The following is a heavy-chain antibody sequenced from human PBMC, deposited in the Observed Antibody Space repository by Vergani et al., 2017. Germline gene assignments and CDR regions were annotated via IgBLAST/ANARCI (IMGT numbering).Heavy chain of an antibody. CDR3: TTDPLYCGDGACYWLRDHHYGAMDV. J-gene: IGHJ6*02. CDR1: GFSFRNAW. Sequence: EVQLVESGGGIVKPGGSLRLSCVASGFSFRNAWMNWVRRTPGKGLEWVGRIKSTFDRGTTDYAAAVKGRFTISRDDSNNTLFLQMNGLKTEDIGVYYCTTDPLYCGDGACYWLRDHHYGAMDVWGQGTTVTVSS. V-gene: IGHV3-15*07. D-gene: IGHD2-21*01. CDR2: IKSTFDRGTT.